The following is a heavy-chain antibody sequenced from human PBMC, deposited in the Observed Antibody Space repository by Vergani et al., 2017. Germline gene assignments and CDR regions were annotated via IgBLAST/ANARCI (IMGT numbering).Heavy chain of an antibody. Sequence: EVQLVETGGGLIQPGGSLRLSCAASGFTVSSNYMSWVRQAPGKGLEWVSVIYSGGSTYYADSVKGRFTISRDNSKNTLYLQMNSLRAEDTAVYYCARDSYDGSGYYYYDYWGQGTLVTVSS. CDR1: GFTVSSNY. V-gene: IGHV3-53*02. D-gene: IGHD3-22*01. CDR3: ARDSYDGSGYYYYDY. CDR2: IYSGGST. J-gene: IGHJ4*02.